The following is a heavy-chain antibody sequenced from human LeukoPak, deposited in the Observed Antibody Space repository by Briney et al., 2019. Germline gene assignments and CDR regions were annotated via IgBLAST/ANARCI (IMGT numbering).Heavy chain of an antibody. D-gene: IGHD3-16*02. CDR2: INSDGSST. Sequence: GGSVTLLYSPSGFTFNWYCTHWVRQAPGKGLVWVSRINSDGSSTTYADSVKGRFTISRDTAKNKMYLQMNSLKAEDTAVYYCASSSMSRGVISPSYGLDVWGQGTTVTVSS. CDR3: ASSSMSRGVISPSYGLDV. CDR1: GFTFNWYC. J-gene: IGHJ6*02. V-gene: IGHV3-74*03.